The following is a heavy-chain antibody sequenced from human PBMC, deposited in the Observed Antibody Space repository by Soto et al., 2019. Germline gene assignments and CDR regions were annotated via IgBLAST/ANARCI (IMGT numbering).Heavy chain of an antibody. D-gene: IGHD2-2*01. CDR3: ARQVVPAARPYYYYYYMDV. Sequence: PGESLKISCKGSGYSFTSYWIGWVRQMPGKGLEWMGIIYPGDSDTRYSPSFQGQVTISADKSISTAYLQWSSLKASDTAMYYCARQVVPAARPYYYYYYMDVWGKGTTVTVSS. J-gene: IGHJ6*03. V-gene: IGHV5-51*01. CDR1: GYSFTSYW. CDR2: IYPGDSDT.